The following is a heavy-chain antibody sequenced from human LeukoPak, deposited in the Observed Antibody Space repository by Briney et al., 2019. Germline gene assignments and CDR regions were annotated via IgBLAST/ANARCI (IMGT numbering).Heavy chain of an antibody. V-gene: IGHV1-2*02. CDR3: ARGRWAVASDAFDI. CDR2: INPNSGGT. CDR1: GYTFTGYY. J-gene: IGHJ3*02. D-gene: IGHD6-19*01. Sequence: ASVKVSCKASGYTFTGYYMHWVRQAPGQGLEWMGWINPNSGGTNYAQKFQGRVTITRNTSISTAYMELSSLRSEDTAVYYCARGRWAVASDAFDIWGQGTMVTASS.